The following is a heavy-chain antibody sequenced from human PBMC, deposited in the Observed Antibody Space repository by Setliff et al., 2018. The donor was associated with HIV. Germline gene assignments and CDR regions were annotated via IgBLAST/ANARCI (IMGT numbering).Heavy chain of an antibody. CDR3: ARGPPYYDSSGSTYFDY. CDR2: ISYDGSNK. D-gene: IGHD3-22*01. Sequence: GESLKISCAASGFTFSSYAMHWVRQAPGKGLEWVAVISYDGSNKYYADSVKGRFTISRDNSKNTLYLQMNSLRAEDTAVYYCARGPPYYDSSGSTYFDYWVPETLLVTVSS. V-gene: IGHV3-30*04. J-gene: IGHJ4*03. CDR1: GFTFSSYA.